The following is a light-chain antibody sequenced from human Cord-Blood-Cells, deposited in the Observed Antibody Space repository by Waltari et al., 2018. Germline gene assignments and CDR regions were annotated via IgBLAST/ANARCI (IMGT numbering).Light chain of an antibody. Sequence: QSALTQPASVSGSPGPSSTIPCTGTSRDLGGYNYVPWYQQHPGKAPKLMIYEVSNRPSGVSNRFSGSKSGNTASLTISGLQAEDEADYYCSSYTSSSTWVFGGGTKLTVL. V-gene: IGLV2-14*01. CDR1: SRDLGGYNY. J-gene: IGLJ3*02. CDR3: SSYTSSSTWV. CDR2: EVS.